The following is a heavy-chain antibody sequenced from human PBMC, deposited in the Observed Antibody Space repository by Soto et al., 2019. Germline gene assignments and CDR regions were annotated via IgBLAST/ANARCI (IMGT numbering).Heavy chain of an antibody. Sequence: ETLSLTCAVYGGSFSGYYWSWIRQPPGKGLEWIGEINHSGSTNYNPSLKSRVTISVDTSKNQFSLKLSSVTAADTAVYYCARILNSSGLYYGMDVWGQGTTVTVS. CDR1: GGSFSGYY. J-gene: IGHJ6*02. CDR3: ARILNSSGLYYGMDV. CDR2: INHSGST. D-gene: IGHD3-9*01. V-gene: IGHV4-34*01.